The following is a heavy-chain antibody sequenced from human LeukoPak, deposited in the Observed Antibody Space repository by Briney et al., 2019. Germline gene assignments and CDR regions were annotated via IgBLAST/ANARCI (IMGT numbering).Heavy chain of an antibody. Sequence: ASVTVSCTASRYTCTSYYMHWVRQATGQGLEWMGIINPSGGSTSYATKFQGRVTMTRDTSTSKVYMELSSLRSEDTAVYYCARDSEYYDFWSGVTLLQPHNWFDPWGQGTLVTVSS. CDR3: ARDSEYYDFWSGVTLLQPHNWFDP. CDR2: INPSGGST. V-gene: IGHV1-46*01. J-gene: IGHJ5*02. CDR1: RYTCTSYY. D-gene: IGHD3-3*01.